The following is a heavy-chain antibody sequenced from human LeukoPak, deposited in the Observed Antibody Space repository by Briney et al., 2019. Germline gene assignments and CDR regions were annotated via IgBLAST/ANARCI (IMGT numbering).Heavy chain of an antibody. J-gene: IGHJ5*02. Sequence: GGSLRLSCAASGFTFSSYGMSWVRQAPGKGLEWVSAISGSGGSTYYADSVKGRFTISRDNSKNTLYLQMNSLRAEDTAVYYCAKRPSLLRLHYDSSGYPNWFDPWGQGTLVTVSS. CDR3: AKRPSLLRLHYDSSGYPNWFDP. CDR2: ISGSGGST. V-gene: IGHV3-23*01. CDR1: GFTFSSYG. D-gene: IGHD3-22*01.